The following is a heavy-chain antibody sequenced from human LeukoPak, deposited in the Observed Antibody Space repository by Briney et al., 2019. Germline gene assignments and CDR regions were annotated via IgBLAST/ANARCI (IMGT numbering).Heavy chain of an antibody. CDR3: AKENWVYNWKYDSSGSGINY. Sequence: GGSLRLSCAASGFTITNAWMSWVRQAPGKGLEWVSTISGGGGSTYSADSVKGRFTISRDNSKNTLYLQMSSLRAEDTAVYYCAKENWVYNWKYDSSGSGINYWGQGTLVTVSS. V-gene: IGHV3-23*01. D-gene: IGHD3-22*01. CDR1: GFTITNAW. J-gene: IGHJ4*02. CDR2: ISGGGGST.